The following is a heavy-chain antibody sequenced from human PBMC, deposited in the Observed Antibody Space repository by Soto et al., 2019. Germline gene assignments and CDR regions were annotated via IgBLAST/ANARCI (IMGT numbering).Heavy chain of an antibody. CDR2: ISWNSGSI. J-gene: IGHJ6*02. V-gene: IGHV3-9*01. Sequence: GGSLRLSCAASGFTFDDYAMHWVRQAPGKGLEWVSGISWNSGSIGYADSVKGRFTISRDNAKNSLYLQMNSLRAEDTALYYCAIDISTTSHHYRLAFCGQGSTVPVSS. CDR3: AIDISTTSHHYRLAF. CDR1: GFTFDDYA. D-gene: IGHD1-7*01.